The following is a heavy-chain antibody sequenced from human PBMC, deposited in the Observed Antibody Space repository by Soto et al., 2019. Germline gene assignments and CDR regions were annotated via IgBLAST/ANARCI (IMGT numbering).Heavy chain of an antibody. CDR2: IYHSGST. V-gene: IGHV4-39*01. D-gene: IGHD2-15*01. Sequence: SETLFLTCTVSGGSISSSTYYSFWIRQPQGNGLEWIGNIYHSGSTYYNPSLKSRVTISVVTSKIQSSLKLNFVTAADTAVYCCATLLKGDYWGPGTLVTVSS. J-gene: IGHJ4*02. CDR3: ATLLKGDY. CDR1: GGSISSSTYY.